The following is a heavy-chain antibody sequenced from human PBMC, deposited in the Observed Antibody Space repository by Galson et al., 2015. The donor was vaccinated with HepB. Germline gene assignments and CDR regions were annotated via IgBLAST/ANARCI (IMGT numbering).Heavy chain of an antibody. D-gene: IGHD3-16*02. CDR2: INPDGSRT. Sequence: SLRLSCAASGFTFSDYWMHWVRQAPGEGLVWVSRINPDGSRTSYADSVKGRFTVSRDNAKNTLYLQMNSLRAEDTGVYYCATVGLYRFDNWGQGTLGTVSS. V-gene: IGHV3-74*01. CDR3: ATVGLYRFDN. CDR1: GFTFSDYW. J-gene: IGHJ4*02.